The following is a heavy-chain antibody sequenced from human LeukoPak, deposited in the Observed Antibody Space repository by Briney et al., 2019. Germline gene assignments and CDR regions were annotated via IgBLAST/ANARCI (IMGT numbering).Heavy chain of an antibody. D-gene: IGHD3-22*01. CDR2: IYTSGST. V-gene: IGHV4-4*07. CDR1: GGSISSYY. J-gene: IGHJ4*02. CDR3: ARDNYYYDSSGYYYITSHFDY. Sequence: SETLSLTCTVSGGSISSYYWSWIRQPAGKGLEWIGRIYTSGSTNYNPSLKSRVTMSVDTSKNQFSLKLSSVTAADTAVYYCARDNYYYDSSGYYYITSHFDYWGQGTLVTVSS.